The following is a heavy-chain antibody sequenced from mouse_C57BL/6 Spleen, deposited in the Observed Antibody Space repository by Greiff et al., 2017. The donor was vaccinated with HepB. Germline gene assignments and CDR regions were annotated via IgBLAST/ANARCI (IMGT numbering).Heavy chain of an antibody. CDR2: ISSGSSTI. V-gene: IGHV5-17*01. D-gene: IGHD2-3*01. J-gene: IGHJ3*01. CDR1: GFTFSDYG. CDR3: ARTGYLAWFAY. Sequence: EVKVVESGGGLVKPGGSLKLSCAASGFTFSDYGMHWVRQAPEKGLEWVAYISSGSSTIYYADTVKGRFTISRDNAKNTLFLQMTSLRSEDTAMYYCARTGYLAWFAYWGQGTLVTVSA.